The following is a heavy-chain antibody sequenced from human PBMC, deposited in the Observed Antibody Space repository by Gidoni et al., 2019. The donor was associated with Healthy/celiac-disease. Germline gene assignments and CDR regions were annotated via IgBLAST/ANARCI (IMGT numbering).Heavy chain of an antibody. V-gene: IGHV1-8*01. Sequence: QVQLVQSGAEVKKPGASVKVSCKASAYTFTSYDINWVRQATGQGLEWMGWMNPNIGNTGYAQKFQGRVTMTRNTSRSTAYMELSSLRSEDTAVYYCARVPSFSGTSFDYWGQGTLVTVSS. CDR1: AYTFTSYD. CDR2: MNPNIGNT. D-gene: IGHD1-1*01. CDR3: ARVPSFSGTSFDY. J-gene: IGHJ4*02.